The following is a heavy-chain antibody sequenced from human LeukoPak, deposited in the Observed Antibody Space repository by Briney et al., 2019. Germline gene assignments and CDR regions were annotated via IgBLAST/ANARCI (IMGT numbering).Heavy chain of an antibody. CDR2: ISPSGTET. D-gene: IGHD6-19*01. Sequence: PGGSLRLSCAASGFSLSTYWVTWVRQAPGTVLEWVANISPSGTETYYVEPVKGRFTISRDNAKNLVYLQMNSLRAEDSAVYHCGRFGYVAGVDLWGQGTLVTVSS. CDR3: GRFGYVAGVDL. CDR1: GFSLSTYW. V-gene: IGHV3-7*01. J-gene: IGHJ4*02.